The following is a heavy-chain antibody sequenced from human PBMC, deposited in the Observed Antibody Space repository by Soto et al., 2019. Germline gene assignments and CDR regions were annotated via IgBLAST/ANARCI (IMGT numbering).Heavy chain of an antibody. CDR1: GGTFSKSG. CDR2: IMPTSGRP. Sequence: QVQLVQSGAEVKKPGSSVKVSCKASGGTFSKSGISWVRQAPGQGLECMGVIMPTSGRPDYAQKFQDRVIITADESTSTAYMELSGLTSEDTAVYYCARTTITGPSPPRGFFDLWGRGTLVTVSS. V-gene: IGHV1-69*01. D-gene: IGHD1-20*01. J-gene: IGHJ2*01. CDR3: ARTTITGPSPPRGFFDL.